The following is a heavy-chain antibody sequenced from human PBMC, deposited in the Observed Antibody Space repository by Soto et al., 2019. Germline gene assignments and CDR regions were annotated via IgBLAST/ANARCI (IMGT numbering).Heavy chain of an antibody. CDR1: GGSISRYY. D-gene: IGHD5-18*01. J-gene: IGHJ4*02. V-gene: IGHV4-59*01. Sequence: PSEALSPTCTGPGGSISRYYWSLIRQPPGKGLEWIGYIYYSGSTNYNPSLKSRVTISVDTSKNQFSLKLSSVTAADTAVYYCATHTAMDPYYFDYWGQGTLVTVSS. CDR3: ATHTAMDPYYFDY. CDR2: IYYSGST.